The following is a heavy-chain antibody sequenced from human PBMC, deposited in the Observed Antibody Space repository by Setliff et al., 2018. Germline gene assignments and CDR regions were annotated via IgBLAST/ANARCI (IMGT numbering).Heavy chain of an antibody. CDR3: SRLVRFCTRTSCQRLSGDDY. CDR1: GYTFTDYG. CDR2: ISPYSGNT. D-gene: IGHD2-2*01. V-gene: IGHV1-18*01. Sequence: ASVKISCKASGYTFTDYGVTWVRQAPGQGLEWVGWISPYSGNTYYAPKFQGRVIMTTDTSTTTAYMELRSLRSDDTAIYYCSRLVRFCTRTSCQRLSGDDYWGQGTLVTVSS. J-gene: IGHJ4*02.